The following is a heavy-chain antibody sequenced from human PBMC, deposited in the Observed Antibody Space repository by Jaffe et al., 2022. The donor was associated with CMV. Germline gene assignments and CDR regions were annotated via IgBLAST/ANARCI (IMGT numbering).Heavy chain of an antibody. CDR3: ARHIPLAAAGTLNWFDP. V-gene: IGHV4-39*01. Sequence: QLQLQESGPGLVKPSETLSLTCTVSGGSISSSSYYWGWIRQPPGKGLEWIGSIYYSGSTYYNPSLKSRVTISVDTSKNQFSLKLSSVTAADTAVYYCARHIPLAAAGTLNWFDPWGQGTLVTVSS. CDR2: IYYSGST. J-gene: IGHJ5*02. D-gene: IGHD6-13*01. CDR1: GGSISSSSYY.